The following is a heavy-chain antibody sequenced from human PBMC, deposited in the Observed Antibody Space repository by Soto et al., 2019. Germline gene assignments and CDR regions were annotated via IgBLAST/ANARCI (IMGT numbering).Heavy chain of an antibody. J-gene: IGHJ4*02. Sequence: QITLKESGPTLVKPTQTLTLTCTFSGFSLSSTRVAVGWIRQPPGKALEWRALIYWDDDKRYSPFLKSRLTITKDTSKHQVVLTMTNMDPVDTATYYCAHSVVAGLGYYFDYWGQGTLVTVAS. V-gene: IGHV2-5*02. D-gene: IGHD6-19*01. CDR3: AHSVVAGLGYYFDY. CDR1: GFSLSSTRVA. CDR2: IYWDDDK.